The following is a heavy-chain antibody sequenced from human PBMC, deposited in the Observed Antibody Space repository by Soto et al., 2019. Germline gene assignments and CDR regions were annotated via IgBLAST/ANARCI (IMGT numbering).Heavy chain of an antibody. CDR1: GYTFTSYA. CDR3: ASSSVVGATDYYYYGMDV. D-gene: IGHD1-26*01. CDR2: INAGNGNT. J-gene: IGHJ6*02. Sequence: QVQLVQSGAEVKKPGASVKVSCKASGYTFTSYAMHWVRQAPGQRLEWMGWINAGNGNTKYSQKFQGRVTITRDTSPSTAYMDLSSLRYEDTAVYYCASSSVVGATDYYYYGMDVWGQGTTVTVSS. V-gene: IGHV1-3*01.